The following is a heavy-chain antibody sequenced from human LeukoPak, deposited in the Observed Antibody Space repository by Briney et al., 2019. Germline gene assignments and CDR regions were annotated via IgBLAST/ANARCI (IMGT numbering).Heavy chain of an antibody. V-gene: IGHV1-69*13. J-gene: IGHJ2*01. CDR3: ARWRYSSSWYQQLGYWYFDL. Sequence: GASVKVSCKASAYAFSSYGITWVRQAPGQGLEWMGGIIPIFGTANYAQKFQGRVTITADESTSTAYMELSSLRSEDTAVYYCARWRYSSSWYQQLGYWYFDLWGRGTLVTVSS. CDR2: IIPIFGTA. D-gene: IGHD6-13*01. CDR1: AYAFSSYG.